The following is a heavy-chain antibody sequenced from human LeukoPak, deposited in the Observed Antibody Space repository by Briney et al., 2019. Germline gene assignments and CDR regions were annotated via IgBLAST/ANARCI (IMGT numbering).Heavy chain of an antibody. D-gene: IGHD3-3*01. Sequence: ASVKVSCKASGYTFTSYGISWVRQAPGQGLEWMGWISAYNGNTNYAQKLQGRVTMTTDTSTSTAYMELRSLRPDDTAVYYCARDHITIFGVVTRTWYYYGMDVWGQGTTVTVSS. CDR1: GYTFTSYG. J-gene: IGHJ6*02. CDR2: ISAYNGNT. CDR3: ARDHITIFGVVTRTWYYYGMDV. V-gene: IGHV1-18*01.